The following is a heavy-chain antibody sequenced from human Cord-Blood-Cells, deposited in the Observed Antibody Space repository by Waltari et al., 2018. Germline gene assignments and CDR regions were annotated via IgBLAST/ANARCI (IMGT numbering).Heavy chain of an antibody. V-gene: IGHV3-23*01. CDR3: AKSRPDILGVNDYYYGMDV. CDR1: GFTFSSYA. Sequence: EVQLLESGGGLVQPGGSLRLSCAASGFTFSSYAMSWVRQAPGKGLEWVSAISGSGGSTYYADSVKGRFTISRDNSKNTLYLQMNSLRAEDTAVYYCAKSRPDILGVNDYYYGMDVWGQGTTVTVSS. CDR2: ISGSGGST. J-gene: IGHJ6*02. D-gene: IGHD2-21*01.